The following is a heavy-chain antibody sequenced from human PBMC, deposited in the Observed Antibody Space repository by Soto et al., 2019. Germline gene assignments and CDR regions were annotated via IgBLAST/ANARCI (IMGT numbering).Heavy chain of an antibody. CDR3: ARGPLRNCPYGDCSNDY. D-gene: IGHD4-17*01. CDR1: GYTFTSYG. Sequence: QVQLVQSGAEVKKPGASVKVSCKASGYTFTSYGISWVRQAPGQGLEGMGWISAYNGNTNYAQKLQGRVTMTTDTSTSTAYMELRSLRSDDTAVYYCARGPLRNCPYGDCSNDYWGQGTLVTVSS. CDR2: ISAYNGNT. J-gene: IGHJ4*02. V-gene: IGHV1-18*01.